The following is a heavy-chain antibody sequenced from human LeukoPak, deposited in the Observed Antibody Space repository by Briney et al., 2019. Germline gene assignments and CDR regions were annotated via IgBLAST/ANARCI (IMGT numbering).Heavy chain of an antibody. D-gene: IGHD5-18*01. J-gene: IGHJ4*02. V-gene: IGHV4-61*08. CDR1: GGSISSGGYY. CDR2: IYYSGST. Sequence: SETLSLTCTVSGGSISSGGYYWSWIRQHPGKGLEWIGYIYYSGSTNYNPSLKSRLTISIDTSKNQFSLGLSSVTAADTAVYYCARGAAGYSYGWGQGTLVTVSS. CDR3: ARGAAGYSYG.